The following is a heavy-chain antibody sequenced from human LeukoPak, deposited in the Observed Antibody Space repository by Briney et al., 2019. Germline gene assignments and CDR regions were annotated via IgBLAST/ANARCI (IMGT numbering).Heavy chain of an antibody. D-gene: IGHD3-22*01. CDR1: GGSISSYY. CDR2: IYYSGST. V-gene: IGHV4-59*01. Sequence: TLSLTXXVSGGSISSYYWSWIRQPPGKGLEWIGYIYYSGSTNYNPSLKSRVTISVDTSKNQFSLKLSSVTAADTAVYYCARGPNNYYYELWGQGTLVTVSS. CDR3: ARGPNNYYYEL. J-gene: IGHJ4*02.